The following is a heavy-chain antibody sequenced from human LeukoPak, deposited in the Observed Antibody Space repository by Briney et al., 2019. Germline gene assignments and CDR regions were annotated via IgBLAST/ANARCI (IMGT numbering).Heavy chain of an antibody. Sequence: GGSLRLSCAASGFTFSSYGMHWVRQAAGKGLEWVAVIWYDGNNKYYADSVKGRFTISRDNSQNTLYLQMNNLRAEHTAEYLGVRRILLWLIEGDAFDIWGQGTMVTVSS. CDR3: VRRILLWLIEGDAFDI. CDR1: GFTFSSYG. J-gene: IGHJ3*02. V-gene: IGHV3-33*01. D-gene: IGHD5-18*01. CDR2: IWYDGNNK.